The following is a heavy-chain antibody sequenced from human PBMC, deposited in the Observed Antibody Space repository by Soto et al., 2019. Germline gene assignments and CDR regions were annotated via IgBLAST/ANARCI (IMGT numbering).Heavy chain of an antibody. V-gene: IGHV3-15*01. CDR3: TTAPIAWFGGYVCPLNFAY. D-gene: IGHD3-10*01. CDR2: IKSKTDGGTT. Sequence: GGSLRFCCAASGFTFSNAWMSWVRQAPGKGLEWVGRIKSKTDGGTTDYAAPVKGRFTISRDDSKNTLYLQMNSLKTEDTAVYYCTTAPIAWFGGYVCPLNFAYWGQGTLVTVSS. CDR1: GFTFSNAW. J-gene: IGHJ4*02.